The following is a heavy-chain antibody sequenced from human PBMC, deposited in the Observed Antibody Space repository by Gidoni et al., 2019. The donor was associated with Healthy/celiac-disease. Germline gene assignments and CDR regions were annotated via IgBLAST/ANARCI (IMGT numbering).Heavy chain of an antibody. V-gene: IGHV3-23*01. CDR3: AKSYYYDSSGYGY. CDR1: GFIFSSYA. J-gene: IGHJ4*02. CDR2: ISGSGGST. Sequence: EVQLLESGGGLVQSGGSLRLSCAAYGFIFSSYAMGWVRQAPGKGLGWVSAISGSGGSTYYADSVKVRFTISRDNSKNTLYLKMNSLRAEDTAVYYCAKSYYYDSSGYGYWGQGTLVTVSS. D-gene: IGHD3-22*01.